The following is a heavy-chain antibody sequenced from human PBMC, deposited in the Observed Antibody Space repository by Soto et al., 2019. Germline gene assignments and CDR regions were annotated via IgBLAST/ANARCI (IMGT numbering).Heavy chain of an antibody. Sequence: PGGSLRLSCAASGFTFSSSWMNWVRQAPGKGLEWVANTNGDGSKKGYADSVRGRFTISRDNAQNLLYLQVNSLRAEDTAVYYCARDAAFARFDFWGQGTLVTVSS. D-gene: IGHD6-13*01. CDR3: ARDAAFARFDF. J-gene: IGHJ4*02. V-gene: IGHV3-7*01. CDR2: TNGDGSKK. CDR1: GFTFSSSW.